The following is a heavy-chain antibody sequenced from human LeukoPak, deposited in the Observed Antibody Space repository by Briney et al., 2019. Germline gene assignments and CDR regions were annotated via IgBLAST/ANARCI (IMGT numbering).Heavy chain of an antibody. D-gene: IGHD1-26*01. CDR1: GFTFSSSA. CDR3: AKDSPVATW. V-gene: IGHV3-23*01. Sequence: GGSLRLSCAASGFTFSSSAMSWVRQAPGKGLEWVSSITDSGDGTYYADSVKGRFTISRDDSKNTLYLQMNSLRAKDTAVYYCAKDSPVATWWGQGTLVTVSS. CDR2: ITDSGDGT. J-gene: IGHJ4*02.